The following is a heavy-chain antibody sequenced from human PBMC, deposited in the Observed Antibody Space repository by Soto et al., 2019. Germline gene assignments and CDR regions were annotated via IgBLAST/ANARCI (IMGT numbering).Heavy chain of an antibody. J-gene: IGHJ4*02. CDR1: GYTFTSYD. CDR3: ARGGCSGGSCYGFD. V-gene: IGHV1-8*01. Sequence: ASVKVSCNASGYTFTSYDINWVRQATGQGLEWMGWMNPNSGNTGYAQKFQGRVTMTRNTSISTAYLELSSLTSEDTAVYYCARGGCSGGSCYGFDWGQGTLVTVSS. D-gene: IGHD2-15*01. CDR2: MNPNSGNT.